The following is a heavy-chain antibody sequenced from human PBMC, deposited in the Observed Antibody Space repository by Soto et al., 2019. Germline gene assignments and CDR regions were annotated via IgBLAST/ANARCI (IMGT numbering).Heavy chain of an antibody. CDR2: ISGSSGST. J-gene: IGHJ3*02. Sequence: GGSMRLSCAASGFTFSNYAMSWVRQAPGKGLKRVTSISGSSGSTYYADSVKGQFTISRDNSKNTLFLQMTSLSDEDTAVFYCANAPPTGGSYDFRAFDIWGQGTMVTV. D-gene: IGHD1-26*01. CDR1: GFTFSNYA. V-gene: IGHV3-23*01. CDR3: ANAPPTGGSYDFRAFDI.